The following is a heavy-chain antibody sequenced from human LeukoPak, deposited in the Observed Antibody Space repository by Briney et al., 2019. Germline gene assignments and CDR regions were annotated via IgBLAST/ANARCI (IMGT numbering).Heavy chain of an antibody. D-gene: IGHD3-9*01. CDR3: ARDYDVLTAYPPTQLFDP. Sequence: SETLSLTCTVSGGSISTYYWSWIRQPPGKGLEWIGYMYYSGSTNYNPSLKSRVTISIDTSKNQFSLKLNSVTAADTAVYYCARDYDVLTAYPPTQLFDPWGQGTLVTVSS. CDR1: GGSISTYY. CDR2: MYYSGST. J-gene: IGHJ5*02. V-gene: IGHV4-59*12.